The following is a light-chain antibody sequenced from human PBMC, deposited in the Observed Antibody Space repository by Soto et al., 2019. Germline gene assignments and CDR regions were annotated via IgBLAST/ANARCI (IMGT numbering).Light chain of an antibody. J-gene: IGKJ4*01. CDR1: QTIRSW. Sequence: DIRMSQSPSALSASVGDRVTIICRASQTIRSWLAWYQQKGGKAPKLLISKASNLDSGVPSRFSGSGSRTHFSLTINNLQPEDVGTYFCQQYDNLPLPFGGGAKV. CDR2: KAS. CDR3: QQYDNLPLP. V-gene: IGKV1-5*03.